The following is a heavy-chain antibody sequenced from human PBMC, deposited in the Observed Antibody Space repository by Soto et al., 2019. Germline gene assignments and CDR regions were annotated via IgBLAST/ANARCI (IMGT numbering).Heavy chain of an antibody. Sequence: PGGSLRLSCAASGFTFSSYGMHWVRQAPGKGLEWVAVISYDGSNKYYADSVKGRFTISRDNSKNTLYLQMNSLRAEDTALYYCAKRAFPGYSSSWADYWGQGTLVTVSS. V-gene: IGHV3-30*18. D-gene: IGHD6-13*01. CDR1: GFTFSSYG. CDR2: ISYDGSNK. J-gene: IGHJ4*02. CDR3: AKRAFPGYSSSWADY.